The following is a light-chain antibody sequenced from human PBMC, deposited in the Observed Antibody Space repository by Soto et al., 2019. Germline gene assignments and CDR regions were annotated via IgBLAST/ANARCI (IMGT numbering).Light chain of an antibody. CDR2: SAS. V-gene: IGKV1-39*01. CDR1: ETIIDY. CDR3: QQSFSAPRT. J-gene: IGKJ2*01. Sequence: DIQMSQSPSSLSASVGDSVTITCRASETIIDYLKWYQQQPGEAPKLLIFSASSLHSGVPSRFRGSGSGTHFTLTISSLQPEDVATYFCQQSFSAPRTFGQGTKLQAK.